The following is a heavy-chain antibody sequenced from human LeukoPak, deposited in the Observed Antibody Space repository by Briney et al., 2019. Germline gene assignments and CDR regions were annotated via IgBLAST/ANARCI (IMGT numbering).Heavy chain of an antibody. CDR3: ARVPIVVFPAGGWFDP. V-gene: IGHV3-21*04. Sequence: PGGSLRLSCAASGFTFSSYSMNWVRQAPGKGLEWVSSISSSSSYIYYADSVKGRFTISRDNAKNSLYLQMNSLRSDDTAVYYCARVPIVVFPAGGWFDPWGQGTLVTVSS. CDR2: ISSSSSYI. D-gene: IGHD2-2*01. CDR1: GFTFSSYS. J-gene: IGHJ5*02.